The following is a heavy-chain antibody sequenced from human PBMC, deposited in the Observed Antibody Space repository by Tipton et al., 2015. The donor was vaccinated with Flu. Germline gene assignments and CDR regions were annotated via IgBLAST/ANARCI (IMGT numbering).Heavy chain of an antibody. CDR3: ARDGPPYSPTSGWFDP. D-gene: IGHD1-26*01. CDR2: VKQDGGEK. V-gene: IGHV3-7*01. Sequence: VQLVQSGGGLVQPGGSLRLSCEASGFTFKSYWMSWVRQTPGKGLEWVANVKQDGGEKHYVDSVKGRFTISRDNARNSLYLQMNSLRAEDTAVYFCARDGPPYSPTSGWFDPWGQGTLVTVSS. J-gene: IGHJ5*02. CDR1: GFTFKSYW.